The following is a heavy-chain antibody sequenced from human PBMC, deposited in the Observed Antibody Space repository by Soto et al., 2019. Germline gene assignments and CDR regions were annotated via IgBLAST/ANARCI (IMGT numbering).Heavy chain of an antibody. D-gene: IGHD6-19*01. V-gene: IGHV3-23*01. CDR1: GFTFSSYA. CDR3: AKDLLWRLVLDY. CDR2: ISGSGGST. J-gene: IGHJ4*02. Sequence: EVQLLESGGGLVQPGGSLRLSCAASGFTFSSYAMSWVRQAPGKGLEWVSAISGSGGSTYYAGSVKGRFTISRDNSKNTLYLQMNSLRAEDTAVYYCAKDLLWRLVLDYWGQGTLVTVSS.